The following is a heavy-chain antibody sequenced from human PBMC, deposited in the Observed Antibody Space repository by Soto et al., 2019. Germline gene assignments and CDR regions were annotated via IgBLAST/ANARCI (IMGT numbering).Heavy chain of an antibody. CDR2: IYPGDSDT. CDR3: ARHENYGDYPYYYYDGMDV. J-gene: IGHJ6*02. D-gene: IGHD4-17*01. CDR1: GYSFTSYW. V-gene: IGHV5-51*01. Sequence: GESLKISCKGSGYSFTSYWIGWVRQMPGKGLEWMGIIYPGDSDTRYSPFFQGQVTISADKSISTAYLQWSSLKASDTAMYYCARHENYGDYPYYYYDGMDVWGQGTTGTV.